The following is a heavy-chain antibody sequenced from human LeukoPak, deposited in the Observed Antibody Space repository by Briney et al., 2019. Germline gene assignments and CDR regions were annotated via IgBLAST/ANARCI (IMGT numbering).Heavy chain of an antibody. CDR3: ARDFQGDFPNWFDP. CDR1: GFTFSSYA. Sequence: GGSLRLSCAASGFTFSSYAMTWVRQAPGKGLEWVSAITGSGASTFYADSVKGRFIISRDNSKNTLHLQMNSLRAEDAAVYYCARDFQGDFPNWFDPWGQGALVTVSS. J-gene: IGHJ5*02. CDR2: ITGSGAST. V-gene: IGHV3-23*01. D-gene: IGHD2-21*02.